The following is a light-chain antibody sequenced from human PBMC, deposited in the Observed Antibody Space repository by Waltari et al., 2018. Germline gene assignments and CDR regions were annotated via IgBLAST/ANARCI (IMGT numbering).Light chain of an antibody. V-gene: IGLV2-8*01. CDR3: NSYGSYAVGNSFV. Sequence: QSALTQPPSASGSPGQAVTISCTGTSSDVGAYNHVSWYQQHPGKAPKLMIYEVNKRPSGVPDRFSGSKSGTTASLTVSGLQAEDEADYYCNSYGSYAVGNSFVFGTGTKVTVL. CDR1: SSDVGAYNH. CDR2: EVN. J-gene: IGLJ1*01.